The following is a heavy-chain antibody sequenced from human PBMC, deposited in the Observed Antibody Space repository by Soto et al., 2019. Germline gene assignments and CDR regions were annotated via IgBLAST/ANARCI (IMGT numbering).Heavy chain of an antibody. CDR1: GSTFSSYA. CDR3: ARDWQPPNRNDYFHS. V-gene: IGHV3-30-3*01. J-gene: IGHJ4*02. D-gene: IGHD6-13*01. CDR2: ISYDGSNK. Sequence: QVQLVESGGGVVQPGRSLRLSCAASGSTFSSYAMHWVRQAPGKGLEWVAVISYDGSNKYYADSVKGRFTISRDNSKNTLYLQKNSPRAEHRAVYFGARDWQPPNRNDYFHSWGQGTLETVPS.